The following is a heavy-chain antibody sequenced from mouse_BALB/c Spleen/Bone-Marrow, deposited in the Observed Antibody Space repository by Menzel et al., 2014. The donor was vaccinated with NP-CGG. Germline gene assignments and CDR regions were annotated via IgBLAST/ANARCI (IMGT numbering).Heavy chain of an antibody. D-gene: IGHD4-1*01. CDR2: INPGSGGT. Sequence: QVQLQQSGAELVRPGTSVKVSCKASGYAFTNYLIEWVKQRPGQGLEWIGVINPGSGGTNYSEKFKGKATLTADKSSSTAYMQLSSLTSDDSAVYFYARRLTGTSAMDYWGQGTSVTVSS. V-gene: IGHV1-54*01. CDR1: GYAFTNYL. CDR3: ARRLTGTSAMDY. J-gene: IGHJ4*01.